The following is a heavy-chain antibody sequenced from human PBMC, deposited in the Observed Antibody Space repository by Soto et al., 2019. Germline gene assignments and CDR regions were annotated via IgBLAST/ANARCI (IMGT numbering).Heavy chain of an antibody. CDR3: ARERMQQPRWFDP. CDR2: IIPIFGTA. J-gene: IGHJ5*02. CDR1: GGTFSSYA. Sequence: GASVKVSCKASGGTFSSYAISWVRQAPGQGLEWMGGIIPIFGTANYAQKFQGRVTITADKSTSTAHMELSSLRSEDTAVYYCARERMQQPRWFDPWGQGTLVTVSS. D-gene: IGHD6-13*01. V-gene: IGHV1-69*06.